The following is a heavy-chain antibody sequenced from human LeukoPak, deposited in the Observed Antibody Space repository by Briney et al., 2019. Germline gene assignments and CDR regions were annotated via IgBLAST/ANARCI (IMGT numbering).Heavy chain of an antibody. J-gene: IGHJ4*02. CDR1: GFTFSSYA. Sequence: GGSLRLSCAASGFTFSSYAMSWVRQAPGKGLEWVSAISGSGGSTYYADSVKGRFTISRDNSKNTLYLQMNSLRAEDTAVYYCAVRETDCSSTSCDRNYWGQGTLVTVSS. V-gene: IGHV3-23*01. CDR3: AVRETDCSSTSCDRNY. CDR2: ISGSGGST. D-gene: IGHD2-2*01.